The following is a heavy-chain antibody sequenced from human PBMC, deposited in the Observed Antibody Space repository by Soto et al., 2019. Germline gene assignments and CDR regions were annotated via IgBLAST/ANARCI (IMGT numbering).Heavy chain of an antibody. CDR1: GFTFRNYV. V-gene: IGHV3-30*18. Sequence: QVQLVESGGGVVQPGRSLSLSCAASGFTFRNYVMHWVRQAPGKGLEWVAVISSDGSNKYYADSVKGRFTISRDNSKNTLYLLMNSLRIEDTAVYYCTKDRATHRNYWGQGTLVTVSS. D-gene: IGHD5-12*01. CDR3: TKDRATHRNY. J-gene: IGHJ4*02. CDR2: ISSDGSNK.